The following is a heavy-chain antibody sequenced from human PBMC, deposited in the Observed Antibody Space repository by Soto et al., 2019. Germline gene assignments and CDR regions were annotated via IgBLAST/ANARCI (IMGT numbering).Heavy chain of an antibody. CDR1: GYTFPSYG. J-gene: IGHJ4*02. CDR2: IIAYFGTA. D-gene: IGHD4-17*01. Sequence: ASVKVSCKASGYTFPSYGISWVRQAPGQGLEWMGWIIAYFGTANYAQKFQGRVTITTDTSTSTAYMELSSLRSEDTAVYYCARDYVDYGDYQHYFDYWGQGTLDTVSS. CDR3: ARDYVDYGDYQHYFDY. V-gene: IGHV1-18*01.